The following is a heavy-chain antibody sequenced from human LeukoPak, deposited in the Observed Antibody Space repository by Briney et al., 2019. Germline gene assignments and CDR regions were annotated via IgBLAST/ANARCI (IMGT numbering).Heavy chain of an antibody. CDR3: ASSTSGYDFDY. V-gene: IGHV3-30-3*01. CDR2: ISYDGSNK. CDR1: GFTFSSYA. Sequence: GGSLRLSCAASGFTFSSYAMHWVRQAPGKGLEWVAVISYDGSNKYYADSVKGRLTISRDNSKNTLYLQMNSLRAEDTAVYYCASSTSGYDFDYWGQGTLVTVSS. D-gene: IGHD5-12*01. J-gene: IGHJ4*02.